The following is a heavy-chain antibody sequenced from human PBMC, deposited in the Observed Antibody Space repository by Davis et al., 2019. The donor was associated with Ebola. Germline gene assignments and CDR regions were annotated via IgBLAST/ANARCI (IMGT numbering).Heavy chain of an antibody. J-gene: IGHJ4*02. Sequence: GESLKISCAASGFTFSSYSMNWVRQAPGKGLEWVANINKDGSEKHYVDSVKGRFTISRDNAKNSQYLQMSSLRVEDTAVYYCAKSTMIVGDWDFDYWGQGTLVTVSS. CDR2: INKDGSEK. V-gene: IGHV3-7*03. D-gene: IGHD3-22*01. CDR3: AKSTMIVGDWDFDY. CDR1: GFTFSSYS.